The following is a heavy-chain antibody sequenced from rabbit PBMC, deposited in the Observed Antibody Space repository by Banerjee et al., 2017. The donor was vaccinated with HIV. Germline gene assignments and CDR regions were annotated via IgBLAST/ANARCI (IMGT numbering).Heavy chain of an antibody. J-gene: IGHJ4*01. V-gene: IGHV1S45*01. Sequence: QEQLEESGGDLVKPEGSLTLTCTASGFTLSSYWMCWVRQAPGKGLELIACIYTSSGSTYYASWAKGRFTISKTSSTTVTLQMTSLTAADTTTYFCARGTGTAGDGFNLWGQGTLVTVS. CDR1: GFTLSSYW. CDR3: ARGTGTAGDGFNL. D-gene: IGHD7-1*01. CDR2: IYTSSGST.